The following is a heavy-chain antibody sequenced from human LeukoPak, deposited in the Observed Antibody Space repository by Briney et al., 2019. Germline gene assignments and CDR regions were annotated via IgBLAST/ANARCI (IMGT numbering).Heavy chain of an antibody. Sequence: SVKVSCKASGYTFTSYGISWVRQAPAQGLEWMGWISDYNGNTNYAQKLQGRVTMTTDTSTSTAYMELRSLRSDDTAVYYCARVSYGSYWFDPWGQGTLVTVSS. D-gene: IGHD5-18*01. J-gene: IGHJ5*02. CDR1: GYTFTSYG. CDR3: ARVSYGSYWFDP. V-gene: IGHV1-18*01. CDR2: ISDYNGNT.